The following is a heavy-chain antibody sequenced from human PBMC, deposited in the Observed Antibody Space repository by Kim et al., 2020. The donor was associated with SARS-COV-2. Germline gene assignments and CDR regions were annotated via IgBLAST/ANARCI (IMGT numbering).Heavy chain of an antibody. Sequence: SETLSLTCTVSGGSISSYYWSWIRQPPGKGLEWIGYIYYSGSTNYNPSLKSRVTISVDTSKNQFSLKLSSATAADTAVYYCARVSTMVRGVTSYYGMGVWCQGTTVTVSS. V-gene: IGHV4-59*13. CDR1: GGSISSYY. J-gene: IGHJ6*02. CDR2: IYYSGST. CDR3: ARVSTMVRGVTSYYGMGV. D-gene: IGHD3-10*01.